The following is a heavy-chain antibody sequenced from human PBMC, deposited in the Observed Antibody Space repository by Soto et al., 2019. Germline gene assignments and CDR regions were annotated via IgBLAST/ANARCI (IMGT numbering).Heavy chain of an antibody. CDR2: IYYSGST. CDR1: GGSISSGDYY. Sequence: SETLSLTCTVPGGSISSGDYYWSWIRQPPGKGLEWIGYIYYSGSTYYNPSLKSRVTISVDTSKNQFSLKLSSVTAADTAVYYCARGDYYDSSGYYDPDYYYYYGMDVWGQGTTVTVSS. J-gene: IGHJ6*02. CDR3: ARGDYYDSSGYYDPDYYYYYGMDV. D-gene: IGHD3-22*01. V-gene: IGHV4-30-4*01.